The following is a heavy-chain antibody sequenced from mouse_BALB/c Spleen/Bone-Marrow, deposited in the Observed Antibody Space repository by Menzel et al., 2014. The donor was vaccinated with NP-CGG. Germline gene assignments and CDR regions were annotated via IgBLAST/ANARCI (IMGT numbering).Heavy chain of an antibody. CDR2: KSYDGSN. D-gene: IGHD3-1*01. Sequence: ESGPGLVKPSQSLSLTCSVTGYSITSGYYWNWIRQFPGNKLEWMGYKSYDGSNNYNPSLKNRMSITRDTSKNQFFLKLNSVTTEDTGTYYCARDRGHCFDYWGQGTTLTVSS. CDR1: GYSITSGYY. J-gene: IGHJ2*01. CDR3: ARDRGHCFDY. V-gene: IGHV3-6*02.